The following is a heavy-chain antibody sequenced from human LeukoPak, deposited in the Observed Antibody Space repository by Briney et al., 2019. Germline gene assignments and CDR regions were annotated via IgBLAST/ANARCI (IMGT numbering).Heavy chain of an antibody. CDR2: ISGGGRTT. D-gene: IGHD5-18*01. Sequence: GGSLRLSCAASGFIFTNHGMSWVRQAPGKGLQWVSVISGGGRTTEYADSVKGRFTISRDNSKNTVSLQMNSLRVEDTAIYYCAKNVMVRRYFDASGEGTLVTVSS. CDR1: GFIFTNHG. V-gene: IGHV3-23*01. CDR3: AKNVMVRRYFDA. J-gene: IGHJ4*02.